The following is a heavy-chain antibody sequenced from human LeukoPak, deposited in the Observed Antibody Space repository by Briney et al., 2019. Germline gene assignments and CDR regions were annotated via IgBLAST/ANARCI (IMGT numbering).Heavy chain of an antibody. Sequence: GASVKVSCKASGGTFSSYAISWVRQAPGQGLEWMGRIIRILGIANYAQKFQGRVTSTADKSTSTAYMELSSLRSEDTAVYYCAREGNEAFDNWGQGTLVTVSS. CDR1: GGTFSSYA. CDR2: IIRILGIA. D-gene: IGHD3-10*01. J-gene: IGHJ4*02. V-gene: IGHV1-69*04. CDR3: AREGNEAFDN.